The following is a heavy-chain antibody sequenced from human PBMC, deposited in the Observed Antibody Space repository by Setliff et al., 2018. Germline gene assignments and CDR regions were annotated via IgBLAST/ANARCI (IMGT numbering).Heavy chain of an antibody. J-gene: IGHJ4*02. CDR3: ARQPSSGSYYNPRPYYFDY. CDR2: INHSGSS. V-gene: IGHV4-34*01. D-gene: IGHD3-10*01. Sequence: SETLSLTCAVYGGSFSGYYWTWIRQPPGKGLEWIGEINHSGSSNNNPSLKGRVSISVDTSKNQFSLNLRSVTAADTAVYYCARQPSSGSYYNPRPYYFDYWGQGTLVTVSS. CDR1: GGSFSGYY.